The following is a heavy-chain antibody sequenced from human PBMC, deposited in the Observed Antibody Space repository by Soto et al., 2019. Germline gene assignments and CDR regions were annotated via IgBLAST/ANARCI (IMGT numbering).Heavy chain of an antibody. CDR3: ATDFEY. CDR1: GFTFSTFW. CDR2: INSDGSST. V-gene: IGHV3-74*01. J-gene: IGHJ4*02. Sequence: EVQLVESGAGLDQPGGSLSLSCEASGFTFSTFWMHWFRQAPGKGLVWVSRINSDGSSTNYADSVKGRVTISRDNAKNMLYLQMNSLRAEDTAVYYCATDFEYGGQGTLVTVSS.